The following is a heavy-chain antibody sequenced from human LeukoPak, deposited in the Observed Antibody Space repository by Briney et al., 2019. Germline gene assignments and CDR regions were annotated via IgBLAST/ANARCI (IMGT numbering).Heavy chain of an antibody. D-gene: IGHD3-22*01. J-gene: IGHJ4*02. V-gene: IGHV4-39*01. CDR1: GGSISSSSYF. CDR3: ARQDHYEKSGYYYFDH. Sequence: PSETLSLTCTVSGGSISSSSYFWAWIRQPPGKGLEWIGSIYNSGTTYYNPSLKSRVTVSVDTSKNQLSLKVNSVTAADTAVYYCARQDHYEKSGYYYFDHWGQGTLVTVSS. CDR2: IYNSGTT.